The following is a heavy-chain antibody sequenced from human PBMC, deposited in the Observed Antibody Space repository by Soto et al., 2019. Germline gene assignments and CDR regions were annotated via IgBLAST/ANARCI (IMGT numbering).Heavy chain of an antibody. D-gene: IGHD4-17*01. Sequence: PSETLSLTCTVSGGSISSYYWSWIRQPPGKGLEWIGYIYYSGSTNYNPSLKSRVTISVDTSKNQFSLKLSSVTAADTAVYYCARNMYGDKSFFYWGQGTLVTVSS. CDR3: ARNMYGDKSFFY. CDR2: IYYSGST. CDR1: GGSISSYY. V-gene: IGHV4-59*01. J-gene: IGHJ4*02.